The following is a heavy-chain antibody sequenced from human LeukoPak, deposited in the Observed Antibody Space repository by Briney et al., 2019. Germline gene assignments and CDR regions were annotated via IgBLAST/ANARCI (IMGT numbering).Heavy chain of an antibody. CDR1: GYTFTGYY. Sequence: ASVNVSCKASGYTFTGYYIHWVRQAPGQGLEWLGWINPNSGGTNYARKFQGWVTMTRDTSISTAYMQLSRLTSDDTAVYYCARDQVAVDVGLDYWGQGTLVTVSS. V-gene: IGHV1-2*04. D-gene: IGHD6-19*01. CDR3: ARDQVAVDVGLDY. J-gene: IGHJ4*02. CDR2: INPNSGGT.